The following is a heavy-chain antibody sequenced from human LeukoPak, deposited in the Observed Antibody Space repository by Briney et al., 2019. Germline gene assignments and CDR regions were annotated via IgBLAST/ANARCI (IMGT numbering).Heavy chain of an antibody. CDR1: GGSISSSSHY. D-gene: IGHD3-22*01. J-gene: IGHJ5*02. V-gene: IGHV4-39*07. CDR3: ARALGSSGYGWFDP. Sequence: PSETLSLTCTVSGGSISSSSHYWSWIRQPPGKGLEWIASINYSGSTYYNPSLKSRVTISVDTSKNQFSLKLSSVTAADTAVYYCARALGSSGYGWFDPWGQGTLVTVSS. CDR2: INYSGST.